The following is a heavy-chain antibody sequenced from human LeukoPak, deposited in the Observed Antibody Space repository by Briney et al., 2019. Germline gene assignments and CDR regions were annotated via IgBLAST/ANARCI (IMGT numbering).Heavy chain of an antibody. J-gene: IGHJ6*04. Sequence: GGSLRLSCAASGFTFYDYSIHWVRQAPGKGLEWVSYISSSGSTIYYADSVKGRFTISRDNAKNSLYLQMNSLRAEDTAVYYCAELGITMIGGVWGKGTTVTISS. D-gene: IGHD3-10*02. CDR1: GFTFYDYS. CDR2: ISSSGSTI. V-gene: IGHV3-48*04. CDR3: AELGITMIGGV.